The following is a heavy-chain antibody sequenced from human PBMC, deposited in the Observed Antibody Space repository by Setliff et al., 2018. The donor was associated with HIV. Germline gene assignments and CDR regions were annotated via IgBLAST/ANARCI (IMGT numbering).Heavy chain of an antibody. Sequence: LRLSCAASGFSFSDYYMSWIRQAPGKGLEWISYISSGGGSISYAASVKGRFTISRDNAKNSLYLQMNSLRAEDTALYYCARVRDYSDSSGYTYYFDNWGQGTLVTVS. CDR2: ISSGGGSI. V-gene: IGHV3-11*04. CDR1: GFSFSDYY. D-gene: IGHD3-22*01. CDR3: ARVRDYSDSSGYTYYFDN. J-gene: IGHJ4*02.